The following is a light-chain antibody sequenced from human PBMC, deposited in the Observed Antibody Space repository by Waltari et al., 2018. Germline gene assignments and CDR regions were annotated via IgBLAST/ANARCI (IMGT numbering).Light chain of an antibody. CDR2: AAS. Sequence: ETVMTQSPATLSVSPGERATLSCRASQSVASKLAWYQQKPGQAPRLLIYAASTRATGIPARFSGSGSGTEFTFTISSLQSEDFAVYYCQQYNNWPPGTFGQGTKVEIK. J-gene: IGKJ1*01. CDR3: QQYNNWPPGT. V-gene: IGKV3-15*01. CDR1: QSVASK.